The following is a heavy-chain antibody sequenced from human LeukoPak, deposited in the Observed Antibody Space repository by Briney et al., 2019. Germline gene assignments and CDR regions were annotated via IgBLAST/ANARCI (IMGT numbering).Heavy chain of an antibody. CDR1: GFNFDIYW. CDR3: ARDPAYSSGWAPY. V-gene: IGHV3-7*03. J-gene: IGHJ4*02. Sequence: GGSLRLSCAASGFNFDIYWMSWVRQAPGKGLEWVANIQQDGSAKKYVDSVKGRFTISRDNAKNSLYLQMNSLRAEDTAVYYCARDPAYSSGWAPYWGQGTLVTVSS. CDR2: IQQDGSAK. D-gene: IGHD6-19*01.